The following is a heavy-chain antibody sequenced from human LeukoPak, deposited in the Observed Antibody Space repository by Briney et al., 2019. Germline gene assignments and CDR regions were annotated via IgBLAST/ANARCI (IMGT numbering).Heavy chain of an antibody. J-gene: IGHJ4*02. V-gene: IGHV4-39*07. CDR3: ARDLRTGWTTALSN. CDR1: GGSISSSSYY. CDR2: IYYSGST. D-gene: IGHD4-17*01. Sequence: SETLSLTCTVSGGSISSSSYYWGWIRQPPGRGLEWIGSIYYSGSTSYNPSLKSRVTISVDTSKNQFSLKLTSVTAADTAMYYCARDLRTGWTTALSNWGQGTLVTVSS.